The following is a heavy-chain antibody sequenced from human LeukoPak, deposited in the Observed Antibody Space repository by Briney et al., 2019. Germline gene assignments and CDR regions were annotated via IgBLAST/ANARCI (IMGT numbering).Heavy chain of an antibody. D-gene: IGHD3-3*01. CDR1: GFTFSRYW. J-gene: IGHJ6*03. Sequence: GGSLRLSCAASGFTFSRYWMSWVRQAPGKGLEWVANIDQDGSEKYYVDSVKGRFTISRDNAKNSVYLQMNRLRAEDTAVYYCARDHGFSYYYYYMDVWGKGTTVTVSS. CDR2: IDQDGSEK. V-gene: IGHV3-7*01. CDR3: ARDHGFSYYYYYMDV.